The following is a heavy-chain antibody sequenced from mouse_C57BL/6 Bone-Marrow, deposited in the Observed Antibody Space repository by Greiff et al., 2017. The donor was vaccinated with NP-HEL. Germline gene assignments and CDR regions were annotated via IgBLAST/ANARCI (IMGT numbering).Heavy chain of an antibody. D-gene: IGHD1-1*01. CDR3: ARSGITTVVAPYYFDY. CDR2: IYPGDGDT. V-gene: IGHV1-82*01. J-gene: IGHJ2*01. CDR1: GYAFSSSW. Sequence: VQLQQSGPELVKPGASVKISCKASGYAFSSSWMNWVKQRPGKGLEWIGRIYPGDGDTNYNGKFKGKATLTADKSSSTAYMQLSSLTSEDSAVYFCARSGITTVVAPYYFDYWGQGTTLTVSS.